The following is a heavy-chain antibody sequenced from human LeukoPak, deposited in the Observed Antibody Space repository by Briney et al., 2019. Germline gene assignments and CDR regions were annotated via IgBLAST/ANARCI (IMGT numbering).Heavy chain of an antibody. J-gene: IGHJ6*03. Sequence: PSETLFLTCAVYGGSFSGYYWSWIRQPPGKGLEWIGEINHSGSTNYNPSLKSRVTISVDTSKNQYSLKLSSVTAADTAVYYCARESSGSYYPHYYYYYMDVWGKGTTVTVSS. CDR3: ARESSGSYYPHYYYYYMDV. V-gene: IGHV4-34*01. CDR1: GGSFSGYY. D-gene: IGHD1-26*01. CDR2: INHSGST.